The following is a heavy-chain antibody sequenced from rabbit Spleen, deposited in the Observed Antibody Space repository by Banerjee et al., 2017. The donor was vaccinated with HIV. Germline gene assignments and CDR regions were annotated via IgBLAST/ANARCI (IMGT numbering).Heavy chain of an antibody. CDR3: VRDLGYDDYSEKGYFNL. Sequence: QEQLVESGGGLVQPGGSLKLSCKASAFDFSSGGVSWVRQAPGKGLEWIGYIDPVFGSTHYATWVNGRFTISSHNAQNTLYLQLNSLTAADTATYFCVRDLGYDDYSEKGYFNLWGPGTLVTVS. V-gene: IGHV1S47*01. CDR1: AFDFSSGG. J-gene: IGHJ4*01. CDR2: IDPVFGST. D-gene: IGHD2-1*01.